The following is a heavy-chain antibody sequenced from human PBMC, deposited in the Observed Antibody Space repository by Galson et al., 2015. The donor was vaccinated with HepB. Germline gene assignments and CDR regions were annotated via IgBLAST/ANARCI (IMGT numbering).Heavy chain of an antibody. V-gene: IGHV3-30*02. CDR3: AKGGAVAGQDAFDI. D-gene: IGHD6-19*01. Sequence: SLRLSCAASGFTFSSYGMHWVRQAPGKGLEWVALIRYDGSNKYYADSVKGRFTISRDDSKNTLYLQMNSLRAEDTAVYYCAKGGAVAGQDAFDIWGQGTMVTVSS. CDR1: GFTFSSYG. CDR2: IRYDGSNK. J-gene: IGHJ3*02.